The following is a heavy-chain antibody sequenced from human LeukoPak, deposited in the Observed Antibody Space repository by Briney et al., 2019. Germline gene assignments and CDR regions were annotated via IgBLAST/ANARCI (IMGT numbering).Heavy chain of an antibody. CDR3: ARTAANDAFDI. CDR2: IYSGGST. Sequence: GGSLRLSCIASGFTVSSKYMSWVRQAPGKGLEWVSVIYSGGSTYYTDSVKGRFTVSRDNSKNTLYLQMNSLRAEDTAVYYCARTAANDAFDIWGQGTLVTVSS. J-gene: IGHJ3*02. V-gene: IGHV3-66*01. D-gene: IGHD2-15*01. CDR1: GFTVSSKY.